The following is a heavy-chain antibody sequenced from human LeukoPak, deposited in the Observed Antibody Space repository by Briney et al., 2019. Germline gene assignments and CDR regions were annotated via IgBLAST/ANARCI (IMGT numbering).Heavy chain of an antibody. CDR3: ARERGYSGYAPLDY. CDR1: GGSISSYY. J-gene: IGHJ4*02. V-gene: IGHV4-59*01. D-gene: IGHD5-12*01. CDR2: IYYSGST. Sequence: PSETLSLTCTVSGGSISSYYWSWIRQPPGKGLEWIGYIYYSGSTNYNPSLKSRVTISVETSKNQFSLKLSSVTAADTAVYYCARERGYSGYAPLDYWGQGTLVTVSS.